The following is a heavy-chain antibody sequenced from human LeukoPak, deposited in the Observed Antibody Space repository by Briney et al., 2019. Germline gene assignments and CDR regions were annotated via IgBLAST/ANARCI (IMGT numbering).Heavy chain of an antibody. CDR2: ISNSDSNI. V-gene: IGHV3-48*03. Sequence: PGGSLRLSCAASGFTFSTYEMNWVRQAPGKGLEWVSYISNSDSNIKYADSVMGRFTISRDNAKNSLYLQMNSLRAEDTALYYCARQADTAMLIWSFTDYWGQGTLVTVSS. J-gene: IGHJ4*02. CDR1: GFTFSTYE. CDR3: ARQADTAMLIWSFTDY. D-gene: IGHD5-18*01.